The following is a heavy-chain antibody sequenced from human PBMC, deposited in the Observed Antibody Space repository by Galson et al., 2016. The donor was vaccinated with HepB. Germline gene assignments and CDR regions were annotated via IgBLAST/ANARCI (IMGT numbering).Heavy chain of an antibody. J-gene: IGHJ4*02. V-gene: IGHV3-21*04. CDR3: AKDSGYCSDATCYYRNS. CDR2: ISSSSSSV. D-gene: IGHD2-15*01. CDR1: QFTFSIYR. Sequence: SLRLSCAASQFTFSIYRMNWVRQAPGKGLEWVSSISSSSSSVHYADSVKGRLITSRDNSKNTLYLQLNSLRAEDTAVYYCAKDSGYCSDATCYYRNSWGQGTLVTVSS.